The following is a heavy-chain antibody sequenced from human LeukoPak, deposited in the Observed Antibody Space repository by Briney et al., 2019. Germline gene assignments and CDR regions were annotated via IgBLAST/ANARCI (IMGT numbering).Heavy chain of an antibody. J-gene: IGHJ5*02. Sequence: SETLSLTCAVYGDSFSGYFGSWIRQPPGKGLEWIGEINHSGSTNYNASLKSRVTISVDTSKNQFSLRLSSVTAADTAVYYCAPRGDIEYSYGFGKWCDPWGQGTRVTVSS. CDR2: INHSGST. CDR1: GDSFSGYF. CDR3: APRGDIEYSYGFGKWCDP. D-gene: IGHD5-18*01. V-gene: IGHV4-34*01.